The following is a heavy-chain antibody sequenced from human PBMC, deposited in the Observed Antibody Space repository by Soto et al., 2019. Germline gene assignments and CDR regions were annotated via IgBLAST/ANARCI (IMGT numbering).Heavy chain of an antibody. Sequence: SETLSLTCTVSGGSISSYYWSWIRLPAGTGLEWIGRIYTSGSTNYNSSLKSRVTMSVDTSKNQFSLKLSSVTAADTAVYYCARQMSSGLWAFDSWGQGTPVTVSS. J-gene: IGHJ4*02. CDR3: ARQMSSGLWAFDS. V-gene: IGHV4-4*07. D-gene: IGHD6-19*01. CDR2: IYTSGST. CDR1: GGSISSYY.